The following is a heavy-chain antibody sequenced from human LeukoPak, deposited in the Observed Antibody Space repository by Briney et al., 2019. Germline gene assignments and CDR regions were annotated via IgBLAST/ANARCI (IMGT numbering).Heavy chain of an antibody. CDR3: AKARRYYDSSGYYDY. J-gene: IGHJ4*02. Sequence: PGGSLRLSCAASGFNFNIYTINWVRQAPGKGLEWVSSISSRGTNIYYADSVKGRFTISRDNSKNTLYLQMNSLRAEDTAVYYCAKARRYYDSSGYYDYWGRGTLVTVSS. V-gene: IGHV3-23*01. CDR2: ISSRGTNI. CDR1: GFNFNIYT. D-gene: IGHD3-22*01.